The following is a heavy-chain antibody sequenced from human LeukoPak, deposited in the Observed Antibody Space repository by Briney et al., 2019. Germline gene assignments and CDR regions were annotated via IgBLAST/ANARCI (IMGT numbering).Heavy chain of an antibody. J-gene: IGHJ6*03. Sequence: PGGSLRLSCAASGFTFDDYAMHWVRQAPGKGLEWVAVISYDGSNKYYADSVKGRFTISRDNSKNTLYLQMNSLRAEDTAAYYCAKAGRGGAITLVRGVKGDYYYMDVWGKGTTVTISS. CDR2: ISYDGSNK. CDR3: AKAGRGGAITLVRGVKGDYYYMDV. D-gene: IGHD3-10*01. CDR1: GFTFDDYA. V-gene: IGHV3-30*18.